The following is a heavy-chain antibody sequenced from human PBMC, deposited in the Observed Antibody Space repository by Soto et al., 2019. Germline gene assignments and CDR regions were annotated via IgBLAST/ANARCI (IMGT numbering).Heavy chain of an antibody. Sequence: EVQLLESGGGLVQPGGSLRLSCAASGFTFSSYAMSWVRQAPGKGLEWVSAISGSGGSTYYADSVKGRFTISRDNSKNTLYLQMHSLRAEDTAVYYCANTESRLRLLRARFDYWGQGTLVTVSS. V-gene: IGHV3-23*01. CDR1: GFTFSSYA. D-gene: IGHD5-12*01. J-gene: IGHJ4*02. CDR2: ISGSGGST. CDR3: ANTESRLRLLRARFDY.